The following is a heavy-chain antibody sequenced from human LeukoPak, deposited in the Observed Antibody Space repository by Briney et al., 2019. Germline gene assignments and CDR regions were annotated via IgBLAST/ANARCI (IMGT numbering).Heavy chain of an antibody. CDR2: ISAYNGNT. J-gene: IGHJ4*02. V-gene: IGHV1-18*04. CDR1: GYTFTGYY. Sequence: ASVKVSCKASGYTFTGYYMHWVRQAPGQGLEWMGWISAYNGNTNYAQKLQGRVTMTTDTSTSTAYMELRSLRSDDTAVYYCARVLRGTMIVVALFDYWGQGTLVTVSS. D-gene: IGHD3-22*01. CDR3: ARVLRGTMIVVALFDY.